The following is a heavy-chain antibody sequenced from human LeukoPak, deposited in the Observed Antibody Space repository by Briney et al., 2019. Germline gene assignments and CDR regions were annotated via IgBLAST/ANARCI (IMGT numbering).Heavy chain of an antibody. CDR2: VHSSGST. CDR1: GGSISSFF. J-gene: IGHJ4*02. CDR3: ARLAPGNYDILTGDPKVVFDY. D-gene: IGHD3-9*01. V-gene: IGHV4-59*01. Sequence: SETLSLTCTVSGGSISSFFWSWIRQPPGKGRGWIGYVHSSGSTKYNPSLKSRLIISVDMSKNQFSLKLRSVSVADTAVYYCARLAPGNYDILTGDPKVVFDYWGQGALVTVSS.